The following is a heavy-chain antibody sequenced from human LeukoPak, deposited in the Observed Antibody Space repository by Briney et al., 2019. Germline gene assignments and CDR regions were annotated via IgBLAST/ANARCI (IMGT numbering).Heavy chain of an antibody. CDR3: ARDLPSYGSPRTYWYFDV. V-gene: IGHV4-4*07. Sequence: SSETLSLTCTVSGGSSSSYYWSWIHQPAGKVLEWIGRIYKNGNTNYNPSLESRVTMSVDTSKNQFSLRLNSMTAADAAVYYCARDLPSYGSPRTYWYFDVWGRGTLVTVSS. D-gene: IGHD3-16*01. J-gene: IGHJ2*01. CDR2: IYKNGNT. CDR1: GGSSSSYY.